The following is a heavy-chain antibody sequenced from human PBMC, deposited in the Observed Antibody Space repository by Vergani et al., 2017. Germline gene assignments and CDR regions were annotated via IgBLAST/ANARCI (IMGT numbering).Heavy chain of an antibody. CDR1: GGSFSGYY. D-gene: IGHD4-17*01. J-gene: IGHJ6*03. CDR3: ARGVDYAQYYYYYYMDV. V-gene: IGHV4-34*01. CDR2: INHSGST. Sequence: QVQLQQWGAGLLKPSETLSLTCAVYGGSFSGYYWSWIRQPPGKGLEWIGEINHSGSTNYNPSLKSRVTISVDTSKNQCSLKLSSVTAADTAVYYCARGVDYAQYYYYYYMDVWGKGTTVTVSS.